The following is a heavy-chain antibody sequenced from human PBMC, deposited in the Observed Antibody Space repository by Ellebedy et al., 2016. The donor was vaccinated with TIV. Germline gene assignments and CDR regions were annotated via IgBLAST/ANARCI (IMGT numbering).Heavy chain of an antibody. D-gene: IGHD5-18*01. V-gene: IGHV5-51*01. CDR2: IYPGDSDT. CDR3: ARKDTAMVMD. CDR1: GYSFTSYW. J-gene: IGHJ4*02. Sequence: KVSCKGSGYSFTSYWIGWARQMPGKGLEWMGIIYPGDSDTRYSPSFQGQVTISADKSISTAYLQWSSLKASDTAMYYCARKDTAMVMDWGQGTLVTVSS.